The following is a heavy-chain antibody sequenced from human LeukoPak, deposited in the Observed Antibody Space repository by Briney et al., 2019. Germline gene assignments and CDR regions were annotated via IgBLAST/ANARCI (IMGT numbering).Heavy chain of an antibody. J-gene: IGHJ4*02. CDR1: GFTFSSYA. Sequence: GGSLRLSCAASGFTFSSYAMTWVRQAPGKGLEWVSTISGSAGSTYYADSVKGRFTISRDNSKNTLYMQMNSLRAEDTALYYCAKDALLGTYYYTNGYTHWGQGTLVAVSS. CDR3: AKDALLGTYYYTNGYTH. D-gene: IGHD3-22*01. CDR2: ISGSAGST. V-gene: IGHV3-23*01.